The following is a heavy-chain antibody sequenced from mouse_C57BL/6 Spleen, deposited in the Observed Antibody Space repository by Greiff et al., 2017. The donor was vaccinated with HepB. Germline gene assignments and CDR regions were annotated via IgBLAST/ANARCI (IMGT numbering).Heavy chain of an antibody. Sequence: VMLVESGPELVKPGASVKISCKASGYAFSSSWMNWVKQRPGKGLEWIGRIYPGDGDTNYNGKFKGKATLTADKSSSTAYMQLSSLTSEDSAVYFCARDYYGSSPYYFDYWGQGTTLTVSS. D-gene: IGHD1-1*01. CDR3: ARDYYGSSPYYFDY. CDR1: GYAFSSSW. CDR2: IYPGDGDT. V-gene: IGHV1-82*01. J-gene: IGHJ2*01.